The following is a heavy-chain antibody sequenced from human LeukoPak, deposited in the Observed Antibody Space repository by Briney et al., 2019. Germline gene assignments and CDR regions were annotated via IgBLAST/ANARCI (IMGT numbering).Heavy chain of an antibody. CDR2: ISSSGSTI. Sequence: PGGSLRLSCAASGFTFSDYYMSWIRQAPGKGLEWVSYISSSGSTIYYADSVRGRFTISRDNAKNSLYLQMNNLRAEDTAVYYCAREDNGDYVDAFDIWGQGTMVTVSS. CDR3: AREDNGDYVDAFDI. D-gene: IGHD4-17*01. V-gene: IGHV3-11*04. J-gene: IGHJ3*02. CDR1: GFTFSDYY.